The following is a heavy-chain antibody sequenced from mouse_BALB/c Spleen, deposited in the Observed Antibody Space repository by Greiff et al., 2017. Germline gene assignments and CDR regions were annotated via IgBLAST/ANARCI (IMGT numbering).Heavy chain of an antibody. CDR3: ARADYGSS. D-gene: IGHD1-1*01. CDR1: GFNIKDTY. Sequence: VQLKESGAELVKPGASVKLSCTASGFNIKDTYMHWVKQRPEQGLEWIGRIDPANGNTKYDPKFQGKATITADTSSNTAYLQLSSLTSEDTAVYYCARADYGSSWGQGTSVTVSS. V-gene: IGHV14-3*02. CDR2: IDPANGNT. J-gene: IGHJ4*01.